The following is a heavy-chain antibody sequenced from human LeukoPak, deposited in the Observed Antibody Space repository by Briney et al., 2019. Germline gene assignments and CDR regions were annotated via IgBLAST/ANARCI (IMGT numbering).Heavy chain of an antibody. CDR2: INTNTGNP. CDR3: ARIVCTSSSCYPDS. D-gene: IGHD2-2*01. Sequence: ASVKVSCKPSGYTFTSYAMNWVRQAPGQGLDWMGWINTNTGNPAYAQGFTGRFVLPLDTSVSTAYLQISSLKAEDTAVYFCARIVCTSSSCYPDSWGQGTLVTVSS. CDR1: GYTFTSYA. V-gene: IGHV7-4-1*02. J-gene: IGHJ4*02.